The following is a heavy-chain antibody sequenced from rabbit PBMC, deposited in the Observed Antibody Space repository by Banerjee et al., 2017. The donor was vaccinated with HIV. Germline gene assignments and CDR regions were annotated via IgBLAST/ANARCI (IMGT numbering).Heavy chain of an antibody. J-gene: IGHJ2*01. Sequence: QQQLEESGGGLVKPGGTLTLTCTASGFSFSGIFYMCWVRQAPGKGLEWIACIDTGDGDTYFANWAKGRFTISKTSSTTVTLQMTSLTAADTATYFCARNYVNAFDPWGPGTL. CDR1: GFSFSGIFY. CDR3: ARNYVNAFDP. V-gene: IGHV1S45*01. D-gene: IGHD1-1*01. CDR2: IDTGDGDT.